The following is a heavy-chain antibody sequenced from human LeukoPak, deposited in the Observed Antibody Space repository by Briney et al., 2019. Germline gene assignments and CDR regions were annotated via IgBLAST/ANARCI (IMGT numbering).Heavy chain of an antibody. CDR2: IKGDGTYK. J-gene: IGHJ4*02. CDR3: VRDGDAYNFDW. V-gene: IGHV3-74*01. Sequence: GGSLRLSCAASGFTFSSYAMSWVRQAPGKGLEWVSRIKGDGTYKNYADSVRGRFTISRDNAKNTLSLQMNSLRAEDTAVYFCVRDGDAYNFDWWGQGALVTVSS. CDR1: GFTFSSYA. D-gene: IGHD5-24*01.